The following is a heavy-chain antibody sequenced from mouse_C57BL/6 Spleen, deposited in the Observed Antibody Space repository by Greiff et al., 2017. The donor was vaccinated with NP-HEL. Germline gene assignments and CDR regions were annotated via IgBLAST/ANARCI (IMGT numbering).Heavy chain of an antibody. CDR1: GYTFTDYN. Sequence: EVPLQQSGPELVKPGASVKIPCKASGYTFTDYNMDWVKQSHGKSLEWIGDINPNNGGPIYNQKFKGTATLTLDKSSSTGYMELRSLTSEDSAVYDCARAEGLRLWYFDDWGQGTTLTVSS. D-gene: IGHD3-1*01. CDR2: INPNNGGP. CDR3: ARAEGLRLWYFDD. J-gene: IGHJ2*01. V-gene: IGHV1-18*01.